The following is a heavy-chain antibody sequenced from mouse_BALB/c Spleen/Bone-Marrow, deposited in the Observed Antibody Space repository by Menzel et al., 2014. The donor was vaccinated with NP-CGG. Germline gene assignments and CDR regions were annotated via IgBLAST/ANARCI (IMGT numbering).Heavy chain of an antibody. CDR3: ARNRYDWFAY. V-gene: IGHV5-6-3*01. J-gene: IGHJ3*01. Sequence: EVQLVESGGVLVQPGGSLKLSCAASGFTFSSYDMSWVRQTPDKRLELVATINTNGGTTYYPDSVKGRFTISRDSAKSTLYLQMSSLKSADTAIYYRARNRYDWFAYWGQGTLVTVSA. D-gene: IGHD2-14*01. CDR2: INTNGGTT. CDR1: GFTFSSYD.